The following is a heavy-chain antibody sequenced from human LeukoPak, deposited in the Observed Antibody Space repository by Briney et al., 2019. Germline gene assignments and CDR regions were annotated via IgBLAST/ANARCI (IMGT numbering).Heavy chain of an antibody. CDR2: IYSSGST. J-gene: IGHJ4*02. CDR1: GVSITSGSYY. CDR3: ARASVLLSADF. D-gene: IGHD3-10*01. Sequence: KPSETLSLTCTVSGVSITSGSYYWSWIRQPPGKGLEWIGNIYSSGSTNYNPSLKSRVTISVDTSKNQFSLRLTSVTAADTAVYYCARASVLLSADFWGQGTLVTVSS. V-gene: IGHV4-61*01.